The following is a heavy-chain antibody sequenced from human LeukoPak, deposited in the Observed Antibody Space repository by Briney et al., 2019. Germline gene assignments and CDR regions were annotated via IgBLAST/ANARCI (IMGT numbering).Heavy chain of an antibody. CDR3: ARDYYDSRGEAFDI. V-gene: IGHV4-59*01. CDR2: IYYSGST. CDR1: GGSISSYY. D-gene: IGHD3-22*01. Sequence: KTSETLSLTCTVSGGSISSYYWSWIRQPPGKGLEWIGYIYYSGSTNYNPSLKSRVTISVDTSKNQFSLKLSSVTAADTAVYYCARDYYDSRGEAFDIWGLGTMVTVSS. J-gene: IGHJ3*02.